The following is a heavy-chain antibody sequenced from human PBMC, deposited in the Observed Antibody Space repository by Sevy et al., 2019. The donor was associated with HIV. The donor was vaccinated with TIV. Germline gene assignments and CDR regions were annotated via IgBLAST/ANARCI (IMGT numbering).Heavy chain of an antibody. CDR1: GFSISGYG. D-gene: IGHD6-19*01. J-gene: IGHJ4*02. CDR3: AREDIRVAGIGYYFHS. Sequence: GGCLRLSCAASGFSISGYGMHWVHQAPGKGLEGVAVIWYDGTNREYADSVKGRFTISRDNSKNTLYLQMNSLRVEDTTVYYCAREDIRVAGIGYYFHSWGQGTLVSVSS. CDR2: IWYDGTNR. V-gene: IGHV3-33*04.